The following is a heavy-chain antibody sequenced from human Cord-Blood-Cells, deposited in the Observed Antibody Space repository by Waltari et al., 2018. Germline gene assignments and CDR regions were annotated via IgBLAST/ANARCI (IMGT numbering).Heavy chain of an antibody. CDR2: INAGNGNT. CDR3: ARDQYDSSGYYYY. Sequence: QVQLVQSGAEVKKPGASVKVSCKASGYTVTSYAMHWVRQAPGQRLEWMGRINAGNGNTKYSQKFQGRVTITRDTSASKAYMELSSLRSEDTAVYYCARDQYDSSGYYYYWGQGTLVTVSS. CDR1: GYTVTSYA. J-gene: IGHJ4*02. D-gene: IGHD3-22*01. V-gene: IGHV1-3*01.